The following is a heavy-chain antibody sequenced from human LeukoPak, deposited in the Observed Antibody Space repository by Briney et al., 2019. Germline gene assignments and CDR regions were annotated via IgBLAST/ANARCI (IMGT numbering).Heavy chain of an antibody. CDR3: ARNHYDSSGYYTIDY. CDR2: MSGFGGST. D-gene: IGHD3-22*01. J-gene: IGHJ4*02. V-gene: IGHV3-23*01. Sequence: GGSLRLSCAASGFIFSTYVMSWVRQAPGKGPEWVSDMSGFGGSTYYADSVKGRFTISRDNSKNTLYLQMNSLRAEDTAVYYCARNHYDSSGYYTIDYWGQGTLVTVSS. CDR1: GFIFSTYV.